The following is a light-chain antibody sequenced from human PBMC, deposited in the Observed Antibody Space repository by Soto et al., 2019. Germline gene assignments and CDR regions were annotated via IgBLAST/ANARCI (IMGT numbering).Light chain of an antibody. V-gene: IGLV1-40*01. Sequence: QSVLTQPPSVSGAPGQRVTISCTGSSSNIGAGYDVHWYQQLPGTAPKFLIYGNSNRPSGVPDRFSGSKSGTSASLAITGLQAEDEADYYCQSYDSSLSGWVFGGGTQLTVL. CDR2: GNS. CDR1: SSNIGAGYD. J-gene: IGLJ3*02. CDR3: QSYDSSLSGWV.